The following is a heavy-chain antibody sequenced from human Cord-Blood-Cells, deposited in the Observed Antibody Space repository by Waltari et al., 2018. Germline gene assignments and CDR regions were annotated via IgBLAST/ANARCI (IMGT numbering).Heavy chain of an antibody. D-gene: IGHD3-10*01. V-gene: IGHV4-34*01. J-gene: IGHJ4*02. CDR2: INHSGST. CDR1: GGSLSVYY. CDR3: ARGENTGNDY. Sequence: QVQLQQWGAGLLKPSENLSLTCAVAGGSLSVYYWSWIRQPPGKGLEWIGEINHSGSTNYNPSLKSRVTISVDTSKNQFSLKLSSVTAADTAVYYCARGENTGNDYWGQGTLVTVSS.